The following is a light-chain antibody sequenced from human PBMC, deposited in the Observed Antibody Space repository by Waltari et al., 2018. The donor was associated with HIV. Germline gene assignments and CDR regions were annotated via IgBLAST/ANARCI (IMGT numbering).Light chain of an antibody. CDR2: DDS. J-gene: IGLJ1*01. CDR1: NIGSKS. V-gene: IGLV3-21*02. CDR3: QVWDGSIHPV. Sequence: SFVLTQPPAVSAAPGQTAAVSCGGNNIGSKSVHWYQQKPGQAPVLVVHDDSDRHSGIPDRFFGTNSGNTATLTIRGVGVDDEADYYCQVWDGSIHPVFGSGTTVTVL.